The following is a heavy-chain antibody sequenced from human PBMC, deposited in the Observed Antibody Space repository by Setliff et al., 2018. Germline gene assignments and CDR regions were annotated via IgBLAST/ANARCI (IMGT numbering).Heavy chain of an antibody. J-gene: IGHJ4*02. Sequence: SETLSLTCTVSGGSISSYYWSWIRQPAGKGLEWIGHIYIGGSTNYNPSLKSRVTISVDTSKNQFSLKLSSVTAADTAVYYCARESRYYYDNLGTLDYWGQGTLVTVSS. D-gene: IGHD3-22*01. CDR2: IYIGGST. CDR3: ARESRYYYDNLGTLDY. CDR1: GGSISSYY. V-gene: IGHV4-4*07.